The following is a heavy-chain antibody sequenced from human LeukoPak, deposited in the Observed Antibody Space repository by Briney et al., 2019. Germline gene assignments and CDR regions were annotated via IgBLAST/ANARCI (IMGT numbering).Heavy chain of an antibody. J-gene: IGHJ4*02. Sequence: GASVKVSCKASGGTFSSYAISWVRQAPGQGREWMGGIIPIFGTANYAQKFQGRVTITADESTSTAYMELSSLRSEDTAVYYCAREIAAAGEGWYFDYWGQGTLVTVSA. CDR1: GGTFSSYA. V-gene: IGHV1-69*01. CDR2: IIPIFGTA. CDR3: AREIAAAGEGWYFDY. D-gene: IGHD6-13*01.